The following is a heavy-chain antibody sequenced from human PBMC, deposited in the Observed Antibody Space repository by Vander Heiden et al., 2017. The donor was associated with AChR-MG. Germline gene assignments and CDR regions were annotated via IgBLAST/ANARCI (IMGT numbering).Heavy chain of an antibody. D-gene: IGHD2-2*02. V-gene: IGHV1-69*01. CDR3: ARDRDSYTPRYCDL. J-gene: IGHJ2*01. CDR2: ITAIFGTA. CDR1: GGTYSNYA. Sequence: QVQLVQSGAEVKKPGSSVKVSCKASGGTYSNYAISWVRQAPGQGLEWMGGITAIFGTAKYAQKFQGRVTITADESTRTAYMELSSLRSEDTAVYYGARDRDSYTPRYCDLWGRGTLGTVSS.